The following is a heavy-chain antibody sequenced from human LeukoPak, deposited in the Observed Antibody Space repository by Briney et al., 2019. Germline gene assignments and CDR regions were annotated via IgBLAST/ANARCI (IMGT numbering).Heavy chain of an antibody. CDR1: GYTFTGYH. V-gene: IGHV1-2*02. Sequence: GASVKVSCKASGYTFTGYHMHWVRQAPGQGLEWMGWINPNSGGTNYAQKFQGRVTMTRDTSISTAYMELSRLRSDDTAVYYCARDYDSSGYYGAWYYYGMDVWGQGTTVTVSS. D-gene: IGHD3-22*01. CDR3: ARDYDSSGYYGAWYYYGMDV. CDR2: INPNSGGT. J-gene: IGHJ6*02.